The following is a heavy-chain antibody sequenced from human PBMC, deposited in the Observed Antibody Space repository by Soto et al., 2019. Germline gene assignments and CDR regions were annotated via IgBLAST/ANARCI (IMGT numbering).Heavy chain of an antibody. V-gene: IGHV3-11*05. J-gene: IGHJ4*02. CDR3: ATGPRRLSD. D-gene: IGHD3-3*01. Sequence: QVQLVESGGGLVKPGGSLRLSCAASGFTFSDYYISWIRQAPGKGLESLSYISGSSSDTKYADSVRGRFTISSDNAKNSLYLQMNSLRAEDTAVYYCATGPRRLSDWGQGTPVIVSS. CDR1: GFTFSDYY. CDR2: ISGSSSDT.